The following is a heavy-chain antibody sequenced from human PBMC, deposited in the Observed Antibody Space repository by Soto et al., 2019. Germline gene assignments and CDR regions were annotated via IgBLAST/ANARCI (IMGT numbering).Heavy chain of an antibody. Sequence: QVQLVESGGGVVQPGMALILSYAASGFTFSSYGMHWVRQAPGKGLEWVAVISYDGSDKYYADSVKGRFTISRDNSNNTLYLQMDSLRAEDPAVYYCAKGVVVATTSFQHWGQGTLVTVSS. J-gene: IGHJ1*01. CDR2: ISYDGSDK. CDR1: GFTFSSYG. V-gene: IGHV3-30*18. CDR3: AKGVVVATTSFQH. D-gene: IGHD2-15*01.